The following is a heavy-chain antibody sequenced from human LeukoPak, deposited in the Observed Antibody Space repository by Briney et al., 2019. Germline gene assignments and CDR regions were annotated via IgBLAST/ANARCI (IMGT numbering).Heavy chain of an antibody. CDR3: ARHPPPGNIDN. D-gene: IGHD2/OR15-2a*01. J-gene: IGHJ4*02. V-gene: IGHV4-59*08. Sequence: PSETLSLTCTVSGDSMRSYFWSWIRQPPGKGLEWIGYIYYSGAINYNPFLKSRVTISVDASKNQFSLNLNSVTAADTAVYYCARHPPPGNIDNWGQGTLVIVSS. CDR1: GDSMRSYF. CDR2: IYYSGAI.